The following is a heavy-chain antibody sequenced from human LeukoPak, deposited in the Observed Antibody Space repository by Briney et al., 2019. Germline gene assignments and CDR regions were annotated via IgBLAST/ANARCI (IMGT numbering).Heavy chain of an antibody. Sequence: SGPTLVKPTQTLTLTCTFSGFSLSSSGVAVGWIRQPPGKALEWLAIVYWNDERHYWPSLESRLTISKDTSKNQVVLIMTNMDPVDTATYYCAHREPIFFSDQWGQGILVTVSS. J-gene: IGHJ4*02. D-gene: IGHD2-21*01. CDR3: AHREPIFFSDQ. V-gene: IGHV2-5*01. CDR2: VYWNDER. CDR1: GFSLSSSGVA.